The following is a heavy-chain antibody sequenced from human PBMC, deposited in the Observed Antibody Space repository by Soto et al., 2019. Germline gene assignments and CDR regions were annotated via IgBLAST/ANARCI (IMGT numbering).Heavy chain of an antibody. D-gene: IGHD5-18*01. J-gene: IGHJ2*01. CDR3: ARDRLWGTAMVRWYFDL. CDR1: GFTFSSYA. CDR2: ISYDGSNK. Sequence: QVQLVESGGGVVQPGRSPRLSCAASGFTFSSYAMHWVRQAPGKGLEWVAVISYDGSNKYYADSVKGRFTISRDNSKNTLYLQMNSLRAVDTAVYYCARDRLWGTAMVRWYFDLWGRGTLVTVSS. V-gene: IGHV3-30-3*01.